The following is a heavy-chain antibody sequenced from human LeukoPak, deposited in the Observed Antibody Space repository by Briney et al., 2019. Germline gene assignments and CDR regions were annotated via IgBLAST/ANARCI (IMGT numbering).Heavy chain of an antibody. V-gene: IGHV3-23*01. J-gene: IGHJ4*02. CDR3: AKFETAVITSFAY. CDR1: GFTFSSYG. CDR2: ISGGGGST. Sequence: GGSLRLACAASGFTFSSYGMSWVRQAPGKGLEWVSAISGGGGSTYYADSVKGRFTISRDNSKNTLYLQMNSLRAEDTAVYYCAKFETAVITSFAYWGWGTVDSVSS. D-gene: IGHD3-22*01.